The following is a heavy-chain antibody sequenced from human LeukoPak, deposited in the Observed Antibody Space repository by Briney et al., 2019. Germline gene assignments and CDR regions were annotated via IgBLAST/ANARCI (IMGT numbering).Heavy chain of an antibody. CDR1: GDSISSGSYY. J-gene: IGHJ3*02. CDR3: ARWMLVPFDAFDI. D-gene: IGHD2-8*01. Sequence: PSQTLSLTCTVSGDSISSGSYYWSWIRQPAGRGLEWIGRIYTSGSTNYNPSLKSRVTISVDTSKNQFPLKLSSVTAAATAVYYSARWMLVPFDAFDIWGQGTMVTVSS. V-gene: IGHV4-61*02. CDR2: IYTSGST.